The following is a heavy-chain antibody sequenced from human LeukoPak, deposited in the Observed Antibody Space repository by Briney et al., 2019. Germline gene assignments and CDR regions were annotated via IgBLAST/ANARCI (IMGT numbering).Heavy chain of an antibody. Sequence: PGGSLRLSCAASGFTFSSYAMSWVRQAPGKGLEWVSAISGSGGSTYYADSVKDRFTISRDNSKNTLYLQMNGLRAEDTAVYYCAKSGQWLARFDYWGQGTLVTVSS. CDR2: ISGSGGST. D-gene: IGHD6-19*01. J-gene: IGHJ4*02. CDR3: AKSGQWLARFDY. V-gene: IGHV3-23*01. CDR1: GFTFSSYA.